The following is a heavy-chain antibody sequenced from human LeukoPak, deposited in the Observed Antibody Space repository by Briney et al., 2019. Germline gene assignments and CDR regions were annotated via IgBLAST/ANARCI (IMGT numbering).Heavy chain of an antibody. Sequence: GASVKVSCKGSGYIFPDYYIYWVRQAPGQGLEWMGRINPNSGGTNYAQKFQGRVTITADESTSTAYMELSSLRSEDTAVYYCARETAMDHKSFDYWGQGTLVTVSS. J-gene: IGHJ4*02. CDR3: ARETAMDHKSFDY. D-gene: IGHD5-18*01. CDR2: INPNSGGT. V-gene: IGHV1/OR15-1*04. CDR1: GYIFPDYY.